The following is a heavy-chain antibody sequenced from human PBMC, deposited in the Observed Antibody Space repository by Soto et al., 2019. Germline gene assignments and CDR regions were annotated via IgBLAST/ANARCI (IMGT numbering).Heavy chain of an antibody. CDR1: GYNFTTFL. V-gene: IGHV5-51*01. CDR3: ARLGFKGAIYFEY. CDR2: IYPGDSET. Sequence: GDALKISCKFSGYNFTTFLICLVRQMPGKGLEWMGIIYPGDSETKYSPDFEGQVTISADRSTNTAYLQWRSLRASDTAMYYCARLGFKGAIYFEYWGLRTLVTVSS. J-gene: IGHJ4*02.